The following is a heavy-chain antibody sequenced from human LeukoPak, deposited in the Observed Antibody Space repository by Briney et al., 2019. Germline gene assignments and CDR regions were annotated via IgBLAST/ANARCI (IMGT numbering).Heavy chain of an antibody. CDR3: ARQQYCDYSGYYARALDY. CDR1: GFTFSSYN. Sequence: PGGSLRLSCAASGFTFSSYNMNWVRQAPGKGLEWVSSISSSSTYISYADSVKGRFTISRDNAKDSLYLQMNSLRVEDTAVYYCARQQYCDYSGYYARALDYWGQGTLVTVSS. CDR2: ISSSSTYI. V-gene: IGHV3-21*01. D-gene: IGHD3-22*01. J-gene: IGHJ4*02.